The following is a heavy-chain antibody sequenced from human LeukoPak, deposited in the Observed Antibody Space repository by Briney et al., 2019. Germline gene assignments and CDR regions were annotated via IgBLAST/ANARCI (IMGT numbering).Heavy chain of an antibody. CDR2: ISSSSNYI. Sequence: PGGSLRLSCAASGLTFSNYNTNWVRQAPGEGLEWVSFISSSSNYIYYADSVRGRFTISRDNAKNSLYLQMNSLRAEDTAVYYCARGTPTTRDFDYWGQGTLVTVSS. CDR3: ARGTPTTRDFDY. CDR1: GLTFSNYN. V-gene: IGHV3-21*01. D-gene: IGHD4-11*01. J-gene: IGHJ4*02.